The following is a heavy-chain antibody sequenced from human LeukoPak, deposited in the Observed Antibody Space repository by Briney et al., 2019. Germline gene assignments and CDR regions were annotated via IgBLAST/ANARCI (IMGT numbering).Heavy chain of an antibody. Sequence: PGGSLRLSCAASGFTFSIYAMHWVRQAPGKGLEYVSAITSNGGSVYYANSVKGRFTISRDNSKNTLYLQMGSLRAEDMAVYYCAREYCDSTTCYKTIDYWGQGTLVTVSS. CDR1: GFTFSIYA. CDR3: AREYCDSTTCYKTIDY. J-gene: IGHJ4*02. CDR2: ITSNGGSV. V-gene: IGHV3-64*01. D-gene: IGHD2-2*02.